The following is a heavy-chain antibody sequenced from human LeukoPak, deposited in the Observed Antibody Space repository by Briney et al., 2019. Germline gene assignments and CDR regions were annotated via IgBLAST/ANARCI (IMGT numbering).Heavy chain of an antibody. CDR3: ATMNNYYGMDV. V-gene: IGHV4-39*01. Sequence: SETLSLTCTVSGGSISSSSYYWGWIRQPPGKGLEWIGSIYYSGSTYYNPSLKSRVTISVDTSKHQFSLKLSSVTAADTAVYYCATMNNYYGMDVWGQGTTVTVSS. CDR1: GGSISSSSYY. D-gene: IGHD3-22*01. J-gene: IGHJ6*02. CDR2: IYYSGST.